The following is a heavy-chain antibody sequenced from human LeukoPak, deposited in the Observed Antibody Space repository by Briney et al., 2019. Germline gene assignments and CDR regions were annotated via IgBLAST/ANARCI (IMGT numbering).Heavy chain of an antibody. Sequence: GGTLRLSCAASGFTFSSYSMNWVRQAPGKGLEWISSISSSSSSIYYAASVKGRFTIYRDHAKKSPYLLMKRPRAEGPAVSFRARDHYVRSGPTEDYWGQGTLVTVSS. V-gene: IGHV3-21*01. D-gene: IGHD3-22*01. CDR1: GFTFSSYS. CDR3: ARDHYVRSGPTEDY. CDR2: ISSSSSSI. J-gene: IGHJ4*02.